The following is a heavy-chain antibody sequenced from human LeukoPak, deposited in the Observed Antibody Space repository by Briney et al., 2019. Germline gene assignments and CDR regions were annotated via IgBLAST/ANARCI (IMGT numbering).Heavy chain of an antibody. CDR3: ARGRDGYNVDY. D-gene: IGHD5-24*01. J-gene: IGHJ4*02. CDR2: ISSSSSYT. Sequence: GSLRLSCAASGFTFSDYYMSWIRQAPGKGLEWVSYISSSSSYTNYADSVKGRFTISRDNAKNSLYLQMNSLRAGDTAVYYCARGRDGYNVDYWGQGTLVTVSS. CDR1: GFTFSDYY. V-gene: IGHV3-11*06.